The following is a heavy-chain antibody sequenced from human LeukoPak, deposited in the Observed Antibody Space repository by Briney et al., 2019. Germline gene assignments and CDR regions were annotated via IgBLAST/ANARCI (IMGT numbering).Heavy chain of an antibody. CDR3: AHGSMYQLDY. Sequence: GGSLRLSCAASGFTFSSYWMSWVRQAPGKGLEWVSAISGSGGSTYYADSVKGRFTISRDNAKNTLYLQMNSLRAEDTAVYYCAHGSMYQLDYWGQGTLVTVSS. D-gene: IGHD2-2*01. V-gene: IGHV3-23*01. J-gene: IGHJ4*02. CDR1: GFTFSSYW. CDR2: ISGSGGST.